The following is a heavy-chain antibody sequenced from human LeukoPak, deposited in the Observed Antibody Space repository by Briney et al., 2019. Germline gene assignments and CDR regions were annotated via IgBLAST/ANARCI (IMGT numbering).Heavy chain of an antibody. CDR3: ARTLLYCSGGSCYPTRFDS. Sequence: QPGGSLRLSCASSRFIFTTYSMSWVRPAPGKALEWVSHIPSSGSSIYYADSVKGRFTISRDNAKSSLYLQMNSLRAEDTAVYYCARTLLYCSGGSCYPTRFDSWGQGTLVTVSS. J-gene: IGHJ4*02. CDR2: IPSSGSSI. CDR1: RFIFTTYS. V-gene: IGHV3-48*01. D-gene: IGHD2-15*01.